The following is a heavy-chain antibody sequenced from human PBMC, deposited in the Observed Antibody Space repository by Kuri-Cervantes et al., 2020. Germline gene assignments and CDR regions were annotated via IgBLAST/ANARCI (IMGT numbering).Heavy chain of an antibody. J-gene: IGHJ6*03. Sequence: GGSLRLSCAASGFTFDDYAMHWVRQAPGKGLEWVSGISWNSGSIGYADSVKGRFTISRDNAKNSLYLQMNSLRAEDTAVYYCAKDRPTAPKSIVVVPAAPPTYYMDVWGKGTTVTVSS. V-gene: IGHV3-9*01. CDR2: ISWNSGSI. CDR3: AKDRPTAPKSIVVVPAAPPTYYMDV. D-gene: IGHD2-2*01. CDR1: GFTFDDYA.